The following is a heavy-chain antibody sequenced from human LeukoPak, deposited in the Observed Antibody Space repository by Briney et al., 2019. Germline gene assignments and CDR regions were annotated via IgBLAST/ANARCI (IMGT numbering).Heavy chain of an antibody. Sequence: GGSLRLSCAASGFTFSSYAMHWVRQAPGKGLEWVAVISYDGSNKYYADSVKGRFTISRDNSKNTLYLQMNSLRAEDTAVYYCARDHGGEIAVAEFDYWGQGTLVTVSS. J-gene: IGHJ4*02. D-gene: IGHD6-19*01. CDR3: ARDHGGEIAVAEFDY. V-gene: IGHV3-30*04. CDR2: ISYDGSNK. CDR1: GFTFSSYA.